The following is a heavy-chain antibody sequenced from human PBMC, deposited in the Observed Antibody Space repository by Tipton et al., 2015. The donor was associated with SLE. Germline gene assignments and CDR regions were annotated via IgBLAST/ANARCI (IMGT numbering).Heavy chain of an antibody. D-gene: IGHD2-2*01. CDR1: GGSISSHY. J-gene: IGHJ3*02. CDR2: IYYSGST. CDR3: ASCSRSDAFDI. Sequence: TLSLTCTVSGGSISSHYWSWIRQPPGRGLEWIGYIYYSGSTNYNPSLKSRVTMSVDTSKNQFSLKLSSMTAADTAVYYCASCSRSDAFDIWGQGTMVTVSS. V-gene: IGHV4-59*11.